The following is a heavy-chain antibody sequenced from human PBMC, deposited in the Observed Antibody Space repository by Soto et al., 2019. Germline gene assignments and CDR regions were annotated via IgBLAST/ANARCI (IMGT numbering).Heavy chain of an antibody. Sequence: QLQLQESGPGLVRPSETLSLTCSVSGGSITSRSSYWAWIRQPPGKGLEWIGTFFSGSTFSNPSSRSRFTISKDTSRNQFSLKLTSGAATDTAMYYCATTRGLAVGGSFNYWGQGALVTVSS. CDR1: GGSITSRSSY. CDR3: ATTRGLAVGGSFNY. J-gene: IGHJ4*02. D-gene: IGHD6-13*01. V-gene: IGHV4-39*01. CDR2: FFSGST.